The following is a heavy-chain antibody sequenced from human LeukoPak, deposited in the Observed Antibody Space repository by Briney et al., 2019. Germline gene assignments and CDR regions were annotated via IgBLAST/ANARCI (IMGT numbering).Heavy chain of an antibody. CDR2: ISYGGNNK. CDR3: ARGGDYFETINWFDP. D-gene: IGHD3-22*01. V-gene: IGHV3-30*04. Sequence: GGSLRLSCAASGFTFSSYAMHWVRQAPGKGLEWVAVISYGGNNKYYADSVRGRFTISRDNSKNTLYLQMNSLRAEDTAVYYCARGGDYFETINWFDPWGQGTLVTVSS. CDR1: GFTFSSYA. J-gene: IGHJ5*02.